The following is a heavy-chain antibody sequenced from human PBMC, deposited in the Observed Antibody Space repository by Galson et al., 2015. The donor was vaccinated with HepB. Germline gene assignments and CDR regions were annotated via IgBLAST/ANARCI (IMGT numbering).Heavy chain of an antibody. Sequence: SVKVSCKASGGTFSSYAISWVRQAPGQGLEWMGRIIPILGIANYAQKFQGRVTITADKSTSTAYMELSSLRSDDTAVYYCARGGEYCSGGSCYPNYYYYGMDVWGQGTTVTVSS. D-gene: IGHD2-15*01. J-gene: IGHJ6*02. V-gene: IGHV1-69*04. CDR3: ARGGEYCSGGSCYPNYYYYGMDV. CDR1: GGTFSSYA. CDR2: IIPILGIA.